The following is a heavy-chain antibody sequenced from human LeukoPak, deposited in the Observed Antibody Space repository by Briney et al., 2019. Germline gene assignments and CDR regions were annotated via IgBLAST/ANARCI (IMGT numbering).Heavy chain of an antibody. V-gene: IGHV3-30*18. Sequence: GGSLRLSCAASGFTVSSYGMHWVRQAPGKGLEWVAVISYDGSNKYYADSVKGRFTISRDNSKNTLYLQMNSLRAEDTAVYYCAKVRPYCSGGSCYSGGTDYWGQGTLVTVSS. J-gene: IGHJ4*02. CDR1: GFTVSSYG. CDR2: ISYDGSNK. D-gene: IGHD2-15*01. CDR3: AKVRPYCSGGSCYSGGTDY.